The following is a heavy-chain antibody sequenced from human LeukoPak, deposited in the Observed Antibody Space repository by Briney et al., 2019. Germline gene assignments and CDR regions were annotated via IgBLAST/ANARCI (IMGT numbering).Heavy chain of an antibody. CDR3: ARALYSSSSGPFDY. D-gene: IGHD6-6*01. J-gene: IGHJ4*02. CDR2: IYYSGST. CDR1: GGSFSSYY. V-gene: IGHV4-59*08. Sequence: SETLSLTCTVSGGSFSSYYWSWIRQPPGKGLEWIGYIYYSGSTNYNPSLKSRVTISVDTSKNQFSLKLSSVTAADTAVYYCARALYSSSSGPFDYWGQGTLVTVSS.